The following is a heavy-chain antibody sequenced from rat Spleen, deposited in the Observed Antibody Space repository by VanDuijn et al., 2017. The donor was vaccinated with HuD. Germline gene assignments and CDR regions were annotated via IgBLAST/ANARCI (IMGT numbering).Heavy chain of an antibody. V-gene: IGHV5-58*01. Sequence: EVQLVETGGGLVQPGRSLKLSCVASGFTFSSYWMYWIRQAPGKRLEWISSISTDGGNTYYPDSVKGRFTSSRDNADNTVYLQMNSLRSEDTATYYCAKDRDGVYAFASWGQGTLVTVSS. CDR1: GFTFSSYW. CDR2: ISTDGGNT. J-gene: IGHJ3*01. CDR3: AKDRDGVYAFAS. D-gene: IGHD1-11*01.